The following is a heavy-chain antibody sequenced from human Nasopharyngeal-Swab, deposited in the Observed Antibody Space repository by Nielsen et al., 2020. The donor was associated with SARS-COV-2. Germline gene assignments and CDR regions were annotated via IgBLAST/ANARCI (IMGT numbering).Heavy chain of an antibody. Sequence: ASVKVSCKTSGYIFTDYYIHWVRQAPGQGLEWMGRIDPNTGGTSSAQIFQGRVTMTRDTSISTVYIEVTSLTSDDTAVYYCARALSARTTFNCPGPWGQGTLVTVSS. J-gene: IGHJ5*02. CDR1: GYIFTDYY. CDR2: IDPNTGGT. V-gene: IGHV1-2*06. CDR3: ARALSARTTFNCPGP. D-gene: IGHD4-17*01.